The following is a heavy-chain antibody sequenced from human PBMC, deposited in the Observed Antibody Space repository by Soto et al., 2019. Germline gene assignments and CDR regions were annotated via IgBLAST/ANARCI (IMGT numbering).Heavy chain of an antibody. CDR3: ARGGADLSDYYYGMDV. V-gene: IGHV4-59*01. D-gene: IGHD1-26*01. Sequence: SETLSLTCTVSGGSISSYYWSWIRQPPGKGLEWIGYIYYSGSTNYNPSLKSRVTISVDTSKNQFSLKLSSVTAADTAVYYCARGGADLSDYYYGMDVWGQGTTVTVSS. CDR2: IYYSGST. J-gene: IGHJ6*02. CDR1: GGSISSYY.